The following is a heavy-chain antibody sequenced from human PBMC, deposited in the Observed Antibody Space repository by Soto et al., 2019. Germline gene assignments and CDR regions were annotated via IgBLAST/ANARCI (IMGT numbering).Heavy chain of an antibody. CDR2: IKQDGSEK. CDR3: ARVALLRFLEWLPYYFDY. Sequence: RRLSCAASGFTFSSYWMSWVRQAPGKGLEWVANIKQDGSEKYYVDSVKGRFTISRDNAKDSLYLQMNSLRAEDTAVYYCARVALLRFLEWLPYYFDYWGQGTLVTVSS. D-gene: IGHD3-3*01. CDR1: GFTFSSYW. V-gene: IGHV3-7*01. J-gene: IGHJ4*02.